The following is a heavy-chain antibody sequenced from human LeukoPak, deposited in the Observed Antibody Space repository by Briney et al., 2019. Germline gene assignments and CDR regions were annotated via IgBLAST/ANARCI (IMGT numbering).Heavy chain of an antibody. J-gene: IGHJ3*02. D-gene: IGHD2-15*01. CDR1: GGSISSYY. CDR3: ARDAEGYCSGGSCYSEGKRDAFDI. Sequence: SETLSLTCTVSGGSISSYYWSWIRQPAGKGLEWIGRIYTSGSTNYNPSLKSRVTMSVDTSKNQFSLKLSSVTAADTAVYYCARDAEGYCSGGSCYSEGKRDAFDIWGQGTMVTVSS. CDR2: IYTSGST. V-gene: IGHV4-4*07.